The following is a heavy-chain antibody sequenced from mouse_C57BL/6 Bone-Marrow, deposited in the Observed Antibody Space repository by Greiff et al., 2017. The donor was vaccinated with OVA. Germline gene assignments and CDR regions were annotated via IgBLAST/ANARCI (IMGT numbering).Heavy chain of an antibody. CDR2: IDPANGNT. V-gene: IGHV1-55*01. D-gene: IGHD1-1*01. CDR3: ARYYGYAMDY. J-gene: IGHJ4*01. Sequence: QVQLQQPGAELVKPGASVKMSCKASGYTFTSYWITWVKQRPGQGLEWIGRIDPANGNTKYAPKFQGKATITADTSSNTAYLQLSSLTSEDTAIYYCARYYGYAMDYWGQGTSVTVSS. CDR1: GYTFTSYW.